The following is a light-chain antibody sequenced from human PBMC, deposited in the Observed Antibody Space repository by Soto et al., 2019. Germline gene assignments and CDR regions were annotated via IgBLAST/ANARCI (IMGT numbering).Light chain of an antibody. Sequence: EFVLTQSPGTLSLSPGERATLSCRASQSVSSDLAWYQQKPGQAPRLFIYGASTRATGIPARFSGSGSGTEFSLTISSLQSEDFAVYYCQQYEKWPWTFGQGTKVDIK. CDR1: QSVSSD. V-gene: IGKV3-15*01. CDR2: GAS. J-gene: IGKJ1*01. CDR3: QQYEKWPWT.